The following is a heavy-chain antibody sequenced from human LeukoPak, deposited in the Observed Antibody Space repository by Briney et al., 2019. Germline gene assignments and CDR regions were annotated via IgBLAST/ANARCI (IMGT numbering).Heavy chain of an antibody. CDR3: ARKSRGYSGSYDY. D-gene: IGHD1-26*01. CDR2: IYYSGNT. Sequence: SETLSLTCTVSGGSISSYYWSWIRQPPGKGLEWIGYIYYSGNTNYNPSLKSRVTISVDTSKNQFSLKLSSVTAADTAVYYCARKSRGYSGSYDYWGQGTLVTVSS. V-gene: IGHV4-59*01. CDR1: GGSISSYY. J-gene: IGHJ4*02.